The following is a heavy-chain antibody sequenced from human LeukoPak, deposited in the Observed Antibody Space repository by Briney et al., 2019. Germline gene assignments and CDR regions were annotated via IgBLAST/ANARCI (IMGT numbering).Heavy chain of an antibody. J-gene: IGHJ6*03. Sequence: PSETLSLTCIVSGGAISSGSYYWGWIRQPPGKGLEWIGSMYYTGSTYNSPSLKSRVTMSVDTSKNQVSLKLSSVTAADTAVYYCARPYYYYMDVWGKGTTVTVSS. CDR3: ARPYYYYMDV. V-gene: IGHV4-39*07. CDR1: GGAISSGSYY. CDR2: MYYTGST.